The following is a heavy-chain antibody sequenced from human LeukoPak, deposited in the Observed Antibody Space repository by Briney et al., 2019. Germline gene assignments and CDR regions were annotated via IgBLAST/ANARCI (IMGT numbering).Heavy chain of an antibody. J-gene: IGHJ4*02. CDR1: GYSISSGYY. CDR3: ARDSPGYSTGWYYPFDY. D-gene: IGHD6-19*01. Sequence: SETLSLTCAVSGYSISSGYYWDWIRQPPGKGLEWIGSIYHSGSTYYNPSLKSRVTIPVDTSKNQFSLKLTSVTAADTAVYYCARDSPGYSTGWYYPFDYWGQGTLVTVSS. V-gene: IGHV4-38-2*02. CDR2: IYHSGST.